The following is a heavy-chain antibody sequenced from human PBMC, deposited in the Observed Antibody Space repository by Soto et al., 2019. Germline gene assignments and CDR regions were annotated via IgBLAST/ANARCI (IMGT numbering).Heavy chain of an antibody. J-gene: IGHJ3*02. Sequence: GGSLRLSCAASGFTFSSYWMHWVRQAPGKGLVWVSRINSDGSSTSYADSVKGRFTISRDNAKNTLYLQMNSLRAEDTAVYYCARDGYSGSYLGVFDIWGQATRVTFS. D-gene: IGHD1-26*01. CDR3: ARDGYSGSYLGVFDI. V-gene: IGHV3-74*01. CDR2: INSDGSST. CDR1: GFTFSSYW.